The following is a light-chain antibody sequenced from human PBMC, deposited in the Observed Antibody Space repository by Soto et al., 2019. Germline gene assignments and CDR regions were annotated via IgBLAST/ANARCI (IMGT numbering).Light chain of an antibody. CDR2: WAS. J-gene: IGKJ4*01. CDR1: PRVFYGSNHQNS. Sequence: VMPQSPDSLSVSLGERATIDCKSRPRVFYGSNHQNSLAWYQQNPGQPPQLLIYWASTRESGVPDRFSGSGSGTDFTLTISILPAEDVAVYHCQQYYSSPLTFGGGTKVDIK. V-gene: IGKV4-1*01. CDR3: QQYYSSPLT.